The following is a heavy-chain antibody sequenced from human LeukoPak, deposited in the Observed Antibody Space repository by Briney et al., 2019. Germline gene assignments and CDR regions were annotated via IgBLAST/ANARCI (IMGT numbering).Heavy chain of an antibody. Sequence: SETLSLTCTVSGGSISSYYWSWIRQPPGKGLEWIGYIYYSGSTNYNPSLKSRVTLSVDTSKNQFSLKLSSVTAADTAVYYCARATTGHSSWAPNLDYWAREPWSPSPQ. J-gene: IGHJ4*02. CDR3: ARATTGHSSWAPNLDY. D-gene: IGHD6-13*01. V-gene: IGHV4-59*01. CDR2: IYYSGST. CDR1: GGSISSYY.